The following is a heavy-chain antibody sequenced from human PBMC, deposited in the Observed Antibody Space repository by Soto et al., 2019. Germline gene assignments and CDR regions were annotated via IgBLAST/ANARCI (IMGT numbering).Heavy chain of an antibody. CDR3: ARDHRYNWNDEGWFDP. CDR1: GYIFSTYD. CDR2: LNPNSGNT. J-gene: IGHJ5*02. Sequence: QVKLVQSGAEVKKPGASVKVSCKASGYIFSTYDINWVRQAPGQGLEWMGWLNPNSGNTGYAQKFQGRVTMTRNTSINTAYMELSSLGSEDTAVYYCARDHRYNWNDEGWFDPWGQGTLVTVSS. V-gene: IGHV1-8*01. D-gene: IGHD1-20*01.